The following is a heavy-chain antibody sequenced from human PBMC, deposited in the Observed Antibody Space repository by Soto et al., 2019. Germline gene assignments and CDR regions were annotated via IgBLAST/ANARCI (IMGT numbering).Heavy chain of an antibody. Sequence: PGGSLRLSCAASGFTFSSYAMSWVRQAPGKGLEWVSAISGIGGSTYYADSVKGRFTISRDNFKNTLYLQMNSLRAEDTAVYYCAKLERYSSSWYSDYWGQGTLVTVSS. CDR1: GFTFSSYA. V-gene: IGHV3-23*01. D-gene: IGHD6-13*01. CDR2: ISGIGGST. CDR3: AKLERYSSSWYSDY. J-gene: IGHJ4*02.